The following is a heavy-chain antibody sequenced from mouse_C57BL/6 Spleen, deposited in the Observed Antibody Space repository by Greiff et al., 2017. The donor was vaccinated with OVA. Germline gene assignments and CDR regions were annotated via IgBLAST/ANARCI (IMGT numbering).Heavy chain of an antibody. CDR2: LDPSDSYT. Sequence: QVQLQQPGAELVRPGTSVKLSCKASGYTFTSYWMHWVKQRPGQGLEWIGVLDPSDSYTNYNQKFTGQATLTVDTTSSTAYLQISSRTSEDSAVYYCASTTLSGPFDYWGQGTTLTVSS. CDR3: ASTTLSGPFDY. V-gene: IGHV1-59*01. CDR1: GYTFTSYW. D-gene: IGHD3-2*02. J-gene: IGHJ2*01.